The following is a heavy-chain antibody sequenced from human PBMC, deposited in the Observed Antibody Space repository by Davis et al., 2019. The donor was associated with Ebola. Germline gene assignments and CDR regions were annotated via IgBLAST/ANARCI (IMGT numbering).Heavy chain of an antibody. J-gene: IGHJ5*02. V-gene: IGHV1-2*06. D-gene: IGHD1-26*01. Sequence: ASVKVSCKASGYTFSGNYIQWVRQAPGQGLEWMGRINPNSGGTNYAQKFQGRVTMTRDTSTSTAYMEINRLSSDDTAVYFCARDPRWELLTGWFDPWGQGTLVTVSS. CDR3: ARDPRWELLTGWFDP. CDR1: GYTFSGNY. CDR2: INPNSGGT.